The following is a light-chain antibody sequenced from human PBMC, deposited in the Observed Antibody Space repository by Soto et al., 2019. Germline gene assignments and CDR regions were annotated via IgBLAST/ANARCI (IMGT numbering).Light chain of an antibody. J-gene: IGKJ5*01. CDR2: GAS. Sequence: DIVLTQSPVTLAFSPVERHTLSCRASQSVTSTSLAWYQQKPGQAPRLLMYGASSRATGTPDRISGGGSGTDFTLTISRLEPEDFAVYYCQHYVTSSITFGQGTRLEIK. CDR1: QSVTSTS. CDR3: QHYVTSSIT. V-gene: IGKV3-20*01.